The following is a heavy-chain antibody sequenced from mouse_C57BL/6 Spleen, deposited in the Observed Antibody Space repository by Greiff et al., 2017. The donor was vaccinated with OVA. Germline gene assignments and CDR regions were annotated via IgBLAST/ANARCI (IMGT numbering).Heavy chain of an antibody. CDR3: ARERGFLYAMDY. CDR2: ISAGGSYT. V-gene: IGHV5-4*01. J-gene: IGHJ4*01. CDR1: GFTFSSYA. Sequence: EVQGVESGGGLVKPGGSLKLSCAASGFTFSSYAMSWVRQTPEKRLEWVATISAGGSYTYSPDHVKGRSTLSIDTAKRTLYLQMSHLKSEDTAMYYCARERGFLYAMDYWGQGTSVTVSA.